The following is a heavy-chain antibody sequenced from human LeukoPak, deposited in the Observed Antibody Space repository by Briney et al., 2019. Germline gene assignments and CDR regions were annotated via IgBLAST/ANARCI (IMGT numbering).Heavy chain of an antibody. CDR2: INTDGKTA. CDR1: GFCFSNSW. J-gene: IGHJ4*02. CDR3: ARDYPPD. V-gene: IGHV3-74*03. Sequence: GGSLRLSCAASGFCFSNSWMHWVRQVPGKGLVWVSRINTDGKTATYADSVKGRFTISRDNAKSTLYLEMNSLYAEDTAVYFCARDYPPDWGQGTLVAVAA.